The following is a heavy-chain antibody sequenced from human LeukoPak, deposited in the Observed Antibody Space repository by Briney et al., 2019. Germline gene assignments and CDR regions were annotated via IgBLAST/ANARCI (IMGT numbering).Heavy chain of an antibody. CDR3: ARDAVPAAPTALMDV. J-gene: IGHJ6*04. Sequence: GGSLRLSRAASGFTVSTNHMSWVRQAPGKGLEWVSVIYSGGNTHYADPVKGRFTISRDNSKNTLYLQMNSLRAEDTAVYYCARDAVPAAPTALMDVWGKGTTVTVSS. CDR1: GFTVSTNH. V-gene: IGHV3-53*01. CDR2: IYSGGNT. D-gene: IGHD2-2*01.